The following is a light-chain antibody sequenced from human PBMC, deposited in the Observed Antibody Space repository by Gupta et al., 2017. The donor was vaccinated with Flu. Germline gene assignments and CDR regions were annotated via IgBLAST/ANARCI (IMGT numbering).Light chain of an antibody. CDR2: DAS. Sequence: DIQMSQSPSSLSASVGDRVTITFRTSQYIGRYLNWYQQKPGKAPKFLIYDASTLQRGIPSRFSGSGSGTDFALTISSLQPEDFATYYCQQSANVPPTFGQGTKVEV. CDR1: QYIGRY. J-gene: IGKJ1*01. V-gene: IGKV1-39*01. CDR3: QQSANVPPT.